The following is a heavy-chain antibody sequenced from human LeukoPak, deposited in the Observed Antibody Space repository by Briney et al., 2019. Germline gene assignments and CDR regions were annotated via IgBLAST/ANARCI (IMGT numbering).Heavy chain of an antibody. CDR1: GGTFISYT. V-gene: IGHV1-69*13. D-gene: IGHD6-6*01. CDR2: IIPIFGTA. Sequence: SVKVSCKASGGTFISYTISWVRQAPGQGLGWMGGIIPIFGTANYAQKFQGRVTITADESTSTAYMELSSLRSEDTAVYYCARGRYSSSINSMDVWGQGTTVTVSS. J-gene: IGHJ6*02. CDR3: ARGRYSSSINSMDV.